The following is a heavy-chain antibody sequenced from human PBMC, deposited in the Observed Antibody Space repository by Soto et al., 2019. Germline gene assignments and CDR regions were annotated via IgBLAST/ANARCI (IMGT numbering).Heavy chain of an antibody. J-gene: IGHJ5*02. D-gene: IGHD3-10*01. CDR1: GFTFSSYG. Sequence: PGGSLRLSCAASGFTFSSYGMHWVRQAPGKGLEWVAVIWYDGSNKYYADSMKGRFTISRDNSKNTLYLQMNSLRAEDTAVYYCARGSLYYYGSTPRWFDPWGQGTLVTVSS. CDR2: IWYDGSNK. V-gene: IGHV3-33*01. CDR3: ARGSLYYYGSTPRWFDP.